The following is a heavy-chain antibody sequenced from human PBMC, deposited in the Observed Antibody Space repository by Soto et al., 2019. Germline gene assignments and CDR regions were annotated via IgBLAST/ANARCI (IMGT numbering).Heavy chain of an antibody. Sequence: PSETLSLTCTVSGDSISSSRYYWGWIRQPPGKGLEWIATIYYSGSTYNNPSLKSRVTISLDMSKNQFSLKLSSVTAADTAVYYCARLQLAPPDYWGQGTLVTVSS. CDR3: ARLQLAPPDY. J-gene: IGHJ4*02. CDR1: GDSISSSRYY. V-gene: IGHV4-39*01. D-gene: IGHD6-13*01. CDR2: IYYSGST.